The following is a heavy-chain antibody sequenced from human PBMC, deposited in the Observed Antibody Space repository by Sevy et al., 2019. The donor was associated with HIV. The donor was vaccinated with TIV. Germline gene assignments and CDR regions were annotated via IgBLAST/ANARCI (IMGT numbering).Heavy chain of an antibody. CDR3: ATTKDYYDSSGSPFDS. Sequence: ASVKVSCKVSGYTLSQISMHWVRQAPGKGLEWMGSFDPEDGETIYAQKFQARVTMTEDTSTDTAYMELSSLRYDDTAVYYCATTKDYYDSSGSPFDSWGQGTLVTVSS. CDR2: FDPEDGET. CDR1: GYTLSQIS. D-gene: IGHD3-22*01. J-gene: IGHJ4*02. V-gene: IGHV1-24*01.